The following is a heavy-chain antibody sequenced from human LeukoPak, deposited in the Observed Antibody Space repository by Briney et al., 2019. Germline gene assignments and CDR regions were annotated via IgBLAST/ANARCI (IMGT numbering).Heavy chain of an antibody. CDR3: ARLRSSSFYYYYMDV. J-gene: IGHJ6*03. Sequence: GGSLRLSCAASGFTFSNYWLTWVRQAPGQGLEWVANIKQDGSEKHYVDSVKGRFTISRDNAKNSLYLQMNSLRAEDTAVYYCARLRSSSFYYYYMDVRGKGTTVTVSS. V-gene: IGHV3-7*03. CDR2: IKQDGSEK. D-gene: IGHD6-6*01. CDR1: GFTFSNYW.